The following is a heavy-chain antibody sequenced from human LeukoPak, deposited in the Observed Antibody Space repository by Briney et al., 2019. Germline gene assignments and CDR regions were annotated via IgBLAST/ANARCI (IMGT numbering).Heavy chain of an antibody. CDR3: ARVGSGWYSSGAFDI. CDR2: ISSSSSYI. Sequence: PGGSLRLSCAASGFTFSSYSMNWVRQAPGKGLEWVSSISSSSSYIYYADSVKGRFTISRDNAKNSLYLQMNSLRAEDTAVYYCARVGSGWYSSGAFDIWGQGTMVTVSS. CDR1: GFTFSSYS. V-gene: IGHV3-21*01. J-gene: IGHJ3*02. D-gene: IGHD6-19*01.